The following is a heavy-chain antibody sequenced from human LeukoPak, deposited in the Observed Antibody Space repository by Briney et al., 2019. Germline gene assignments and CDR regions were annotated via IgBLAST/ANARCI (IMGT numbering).Heavy chain of an antibody. V-gene: IGHV4-34*01. J-gene: IGHJ4*02. CDR3: ARRYLDY. CDR1: GACISNYY. Sequence: SETLSLTCTVSGACISNYYWSWIRQPPGKGLEWIGEINHSGSTNYNPSLKSRVTISVDTSKNQFSLKLSSVTAADTAVYYCARRYLDYWGQGTLVTVSS. CDR2: INHSGST.